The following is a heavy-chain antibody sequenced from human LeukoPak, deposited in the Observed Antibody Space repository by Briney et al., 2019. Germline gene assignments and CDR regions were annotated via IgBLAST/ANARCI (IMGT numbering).Heavy chain of an antibody. CDR2: IKHDGSLT. D-gene: IGHD2-15*01. J-gene: IGHJ4*02. CDR1: GFTFSNYW. V-gene: IGHV3-7*02. Sequence: GGSLRLSCAASGFTFSNYWMSWVRQAPGKGLEWVANIKHDGSLTYYVSSVKGRFTISRDNAKNSLYLQMNSLRAEDTAVYYCARGPIVVVVAATPPDYWGQGTLVTVSS. CDR3: ARGPIVVVVAATPPDY.